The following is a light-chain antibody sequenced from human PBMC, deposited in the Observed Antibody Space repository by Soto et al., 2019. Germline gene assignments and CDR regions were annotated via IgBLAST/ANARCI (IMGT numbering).Light chain of an antibody. CDR2: KAS. V-gene: IGKV1-5*03. Sequence: DIQMTQSPSTLSASVGDRVTITCRASQSISSWLAWYQQKPGKAPKLLIYKASSLESGVPSRFSGSGSGTEFTLTISSLQPDDFATYYCQLYNRYPYTFGQGTKLEIK. CDR1: QSISSW. CDR3: QLYNRYPYT. J-gene: IGKJ2*01.